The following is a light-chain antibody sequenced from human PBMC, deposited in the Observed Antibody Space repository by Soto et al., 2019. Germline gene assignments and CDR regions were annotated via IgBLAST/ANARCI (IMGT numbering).Light chain of an antibody. Sequence: DIELTQSPSSLPASVGDTITITCRATQDIGKFLVWYQQKPGKAPKLLMYAASTLISGVPSRFSGGGSGTLFTLTITSLQPEDVASYYCQKYDTPPWTFGQGTKVEVK. J-gene: IGKJ1*01. CDR2: AAS. CDR3: QKYDTPPWT. V-gene: IGKV1-27*01. CDR1: QDIGKF.